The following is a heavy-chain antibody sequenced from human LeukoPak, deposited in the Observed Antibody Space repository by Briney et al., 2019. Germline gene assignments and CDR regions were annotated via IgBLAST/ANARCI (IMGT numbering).Heavy chain of an antibody. Sequence: SETLSLTCTVSGGSISNHYWSWIRQSPGKGLEWIGNIYSSGSTNYSPSLRGRVTISVDTSKNQFSLKLSSVTAADTAVYYCARGGAAARLQDYYYYYMEVWGQGNTVNGSS. CDR1: GGSISNHY. J-gene: IGHJ6*03. CDR3: ARGGAAARLQDYYYYYMEV. D-gene: IGHD5-24*01. CDR2: IYSSGST. V-gene: IGHV4-59*11.